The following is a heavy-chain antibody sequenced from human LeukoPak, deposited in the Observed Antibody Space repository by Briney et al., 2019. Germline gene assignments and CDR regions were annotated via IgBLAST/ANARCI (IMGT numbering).Heavy chain of an antibody. CDR1: GFTFSDYY. D-gene: IGHD2-2*01. CDR3: ARFGYCSSTSCFRSDYYYGMDV. Sequence: GGSLRLSCAASGFTFSDYYMSWIRQAPGKGLEWVSYISSSGSTIYYADSVKGRFTISRDNAKNSLYLQMNSLRAEDTAVYYCARFGYCSSTSCFRSDYYYGMDVWGQGITVTVSS. V-gene: IGHV3-11*01. CDR2: ISSSGSTI. J-gene: IGHJ6*02.